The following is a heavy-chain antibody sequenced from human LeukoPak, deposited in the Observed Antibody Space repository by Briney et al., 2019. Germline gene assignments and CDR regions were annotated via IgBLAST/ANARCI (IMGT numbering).Heavy chain of an antibody. CDR2: IYHSGST. Sequence: PSETLSLTCTVSGYSISSGYYWGWIRQPPGKGLEWIGSIYHSGSTYYNPSLKSRVTISVDTSKNQFSLKLSSVTAADTAVYYCARDINYYDSSGYYYDDYWGQGTLVTVSS. J-gene: IGHJ4*02. V-gene: IGHV4-38-2*02. CDR1: GYSISSGYY. D-gene: IGHD3-22*01. CDR3: ARDINYYDSSGYYYDDY.